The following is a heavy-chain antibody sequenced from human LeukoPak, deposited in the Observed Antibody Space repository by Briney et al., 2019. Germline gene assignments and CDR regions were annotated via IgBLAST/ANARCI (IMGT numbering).Heavy chain of an antibody. Sequence: GASVKVSCKASGYTFTSYGISWVRQAPGQGLEWMGWISAYNGNTNYAQKPQGRVTMTTDTSTSTAYMELRSLRSDDTAVYYCARDAFYYYGSGSYDPRFDYWGQGTLVTVSS. J-gene: IGHJ4*02. CDR2: ISAYNGNT. CDR3: ARDAFYYYGSGSYDPRFDY. D-gene: IGHD3-10*01. V-gene: IGHV1-18*04. CDR1: GYTFTSYG.